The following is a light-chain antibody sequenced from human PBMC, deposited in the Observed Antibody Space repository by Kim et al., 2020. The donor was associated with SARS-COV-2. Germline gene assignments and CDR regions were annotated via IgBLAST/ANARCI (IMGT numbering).Light chain of an antibody. CDR2: DVG. CDR3: SSYTSSGTLV. V-gene: IGLV2-14*03. CDR1: SSDVGGYKY. J-gene: IGLJ1*01. Sequence: QSALTQPASVSGSPGQSITISCTGTSSDVGGYKYVSWYQQHPGKAPKLMIYDVGNRPSGVSNRFSGSKSGTTASLTISGLQAEDEADYYCSSYTSSGTLVFGTGTKVTVL.